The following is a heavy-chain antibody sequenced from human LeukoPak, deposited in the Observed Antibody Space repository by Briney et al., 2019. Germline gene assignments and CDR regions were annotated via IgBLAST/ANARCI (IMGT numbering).Heavy chain of an antibody. D-gene: IGHD6-6*01. Sequence: PSETLSLTCTASGGSISSYYWSWIRQPPGKGLEWIGYIYYSGSTNYNPSLKSRVTISVDTSKNQFSLKLSSVTAADTAVYYCARGSSSSDPGAFDIWGQGTMVTVSS. V-gene: IGHV4-59*01. CDR3: ARGSSSSDPGAFDI. CDR2: IYYSGST. J-gene: IGHJ3*02. CDR1: GGSISSYY.